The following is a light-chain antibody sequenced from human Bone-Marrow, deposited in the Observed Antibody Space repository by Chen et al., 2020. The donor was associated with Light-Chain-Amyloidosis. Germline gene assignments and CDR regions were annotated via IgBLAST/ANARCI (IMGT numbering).Light chain of an antibody. Sequence: SYALTQPFSVSVAAGQTAPLVCGGNNIGSTSVHWYQQPPGPAPLLVGYDDSDRPSGIPERFSGTNSANTATLTISRVEDGDEADYYCQVWDRSSDRPVFGGGTKLTVL. CDR1: NIGSTS. CDR2: DDS. V-gene: IGLV3-21*02. J-gene: IGLJ3*02. CDR3: QVWDRSSDRPV.